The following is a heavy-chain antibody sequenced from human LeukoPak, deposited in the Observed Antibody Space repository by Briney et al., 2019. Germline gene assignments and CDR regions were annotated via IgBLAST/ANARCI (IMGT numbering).Heavy chain of an antibody. V-gene: IGHV1-8*01. Sequence: ASVKVSCKASGYTFTSYDINWVRQATGQGLEWMGWIDPNSGNTGYAQKFQGRVTMTRNTSISTAYMELSSLRSEDTAVYYCATAKSGRIAARPQRYYFYYMDVWGKGTTVTVSS. J-gene: IGHJ6*03. CDR3: ATAKSGRIAARPQRYYFYYMDV. D-gene: IGHD6-6*01. CDR2: IDPNSGNT. CDR1: GYTFTSYD.